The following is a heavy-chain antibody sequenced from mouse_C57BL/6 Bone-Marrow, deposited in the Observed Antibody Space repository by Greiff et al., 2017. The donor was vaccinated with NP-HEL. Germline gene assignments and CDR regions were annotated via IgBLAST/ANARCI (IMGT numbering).Heavy chain of an antibody. V-gene: IGHV5-9*01. D-gene: IGHD1-1*01. CDR3: ARRRNYYGSSYDWFAY. CDR1: GFTFSSYT. CDR2: ISGGGGNT. J-gene: IGHJ3*01. Sequence: VKLVESGGGLVKPGGSLQLSCAASGFTFSSYTMSWVRQTPEKRLEWVATISGGGGNTYYPDSVKGRFTFSRDNAKNTLYLRMSSLRSEDTALYYGARRRNYYGSSYDWFAYWGQGTLVTVSA.